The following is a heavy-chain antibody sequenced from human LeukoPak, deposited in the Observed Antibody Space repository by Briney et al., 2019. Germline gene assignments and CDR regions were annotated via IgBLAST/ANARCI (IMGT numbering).Heavy chain of an antibody. Sequence: ASVKVSCKASGGTFSSYTISWVRQAPGQGLEWMGRIIPILGIANYAQKFQGRVTITADKSTSTAYMGLSSLRSEDTAVYYCARDTQDYYDSSGYPVLWGQGTLVTVSS. CDR3: ARDTQDYYDSSGYPVL. V-gene: IGHV1-69*04. CDR2: IIPILGIA. J-gene: IGHJ4*02. CDR1: GGTFSSYT. D-gene: IGHD3-22*01.